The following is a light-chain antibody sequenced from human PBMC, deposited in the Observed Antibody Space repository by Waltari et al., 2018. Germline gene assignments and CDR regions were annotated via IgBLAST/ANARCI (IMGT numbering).Light chain of an antibody. Sequence: DIVMTQSPLSLPVTPGEPASISCRSSRAVRHSNGINYLDWYLQKPGQSPQLLISLASDRASGVPDRFSGSGSGTDFTLEISRVEAEDVGIYYCMQTLQTPYTFGQRTKVEI. V-gene: IGKV2-28*01. CDR2: LAS. CDR1: RAVRHSNGINY. J-gene: IGKJ2*01. CDR3: MQTLQTPYT.